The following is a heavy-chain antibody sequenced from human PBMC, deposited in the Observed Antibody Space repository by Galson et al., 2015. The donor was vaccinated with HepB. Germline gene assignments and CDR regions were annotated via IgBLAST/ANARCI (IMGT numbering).Heavy chain of an antibody. D-gene: IGHD1-26*01. V-gene: IGHV3-30*18. CDR2: ISYDGSNK. J-gene: IGHJ3*02. CDR3: AKGSRHKWELQAFDI. CDR1: GFTFSSYG. Sequence: SLRLSCAASGFTFSSYGMHWVRQAPGKGLEWVAVISYDGSNKYYADSVKGRFTISRDNSKNTLYLQMNSLRAEDTAVNYCAKGSRHKWELQAFDIWGQGTMVTVSS.